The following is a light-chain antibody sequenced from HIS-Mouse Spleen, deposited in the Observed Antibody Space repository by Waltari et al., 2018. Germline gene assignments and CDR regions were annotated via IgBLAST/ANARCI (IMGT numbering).Light chain of an antibody. J-gene: IGKJ4*01. CDR1: QSVSSY. CDR3: QQRSNWPLT. Sequence: EIVLTQSPATLSLSLGERAILSCRASQSVSSYLAWYQQKPGKAPRLLIYDASNRATGIPARFSGSGSGTDFTLTISSLEPEDFAVYYCQQRSNWPLTFGGGTKVEIK. CDR2: DAS. V-gene: IGKV3-11*01.